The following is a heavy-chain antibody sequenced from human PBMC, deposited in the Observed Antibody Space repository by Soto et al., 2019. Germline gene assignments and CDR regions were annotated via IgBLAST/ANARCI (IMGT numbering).Heavy chain of an antibody. D-gene: IGHD4-4*01. CDR2: ISAYNGNT. CDR1: GYTFTSYG. CDR3: ARYLAMTTGLSYYYYYGMDV. V-gene: IGHV1-18*01. Sequence: GASVKVSCKASGYTFTSYGISWVRQAPGQGLEWMGWISAYNGNTNYAQKLQDRVTMTTDTSTSTAYMELRSLRSYDTAVYYCARYLAMTTGLSYYYYYGMDVWGQGTTVTVSS. J-gene: IGHJ6*02.